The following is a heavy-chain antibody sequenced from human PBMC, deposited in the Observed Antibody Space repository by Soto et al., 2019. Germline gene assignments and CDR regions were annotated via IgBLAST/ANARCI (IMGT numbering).Heavy chain of an antibody. CDR2: IYSSGST. J-gene: IGHJ6*02. CDR1: GGSMSSYF. CDR3: ARGKTVGYYGMVV. V-gene: IGHV4-4*07. Sequence: SETLSLTCTVSGGSMSSYFWSWIRQPAGKGLEWIGRIYSSGSTDYNPSLKSRVTMSIDTSKNQFSLNLSSVTAADTAVYFCARGKTVGYYGMVVCGPGTTVTVS.